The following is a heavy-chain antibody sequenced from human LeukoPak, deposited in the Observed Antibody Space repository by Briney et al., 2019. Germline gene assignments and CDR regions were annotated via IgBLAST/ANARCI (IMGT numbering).Heavy chain of an antibody. J-gene: IGHJ5*02. Sequence: GASVKVSCKASGYTFTSYDINWVRQATGQGLEWMGWMNPNSGNTGYAQKFRGRVTMTRNTSISTAYMELTSLRSEDTAVYYCARIMVRDLNWFDPWGQGTLVTVSS. CDR1: GYTFTSYD. V-gene: IGHV1-8*01. CDR2: MNPNSGNT. CDR3: ARIMVRDLNWFDP. D-gene: IGHD3-10*01.